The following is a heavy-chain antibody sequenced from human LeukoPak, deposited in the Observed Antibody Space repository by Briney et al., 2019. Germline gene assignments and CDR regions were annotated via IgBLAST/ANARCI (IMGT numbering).Heavy chain of an antibody. D-gene: IGHD3-16*01. CDR2: ISDNGGTI. Sequence: SGGSLRLSCTASGFTFSNFVMSWVRQAPGKGLEWVSSISDNGGTIYHTDSVKGRFATSRDNSKKTLYLQMNSLRAEDTAIYYCAKDPAIRGGKGFDSWGQGTLVTVSS. V-gene: IGHV3-23*01. J-gene: IGHJ4*02. CDR1: GFTFSNFV. CDR3: AKDPAIRGGKGFDS.